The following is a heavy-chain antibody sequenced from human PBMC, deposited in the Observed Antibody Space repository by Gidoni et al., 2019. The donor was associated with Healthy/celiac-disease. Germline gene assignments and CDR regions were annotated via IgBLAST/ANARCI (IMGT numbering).Heavy chain of an antibody. J-gene: IGHJ6*02. Sequence: EVQLVESGGGLVQPGGSLRLSCAASGFTFSSYEMNWVRQAPGKGLEWVSYISSSGSTIYYADSVKGRFTISRDNAKNSLYLQMNSLRAEDTAVYYCARAMVQGVIMYYYYGMDVWGQGTTVTVSS. CDR3: ARAMVQGVIMYYYYGMDV. D-gene: IGHD3-10*01. CDR2: ISSSGSTI. V-gene: IGHV3-48*03. CDR1: GFTFSSYE.